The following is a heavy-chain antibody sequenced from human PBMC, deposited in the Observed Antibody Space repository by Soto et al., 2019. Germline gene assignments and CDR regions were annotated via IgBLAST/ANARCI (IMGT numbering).Heavy chain of an antibody. V-gene: IGHV3-13*01. D-gene: IGHD2-8*02. CDR2: IGNAGDT. CDR3: AREGTGSDASDI. J-gene: IGHJ3*02. CDR1: GFTFSSYD. Sequence: GGSLRLSCAASGFTFSSYDLHWVRQGSGKGLEWVSAIGNAGDTYYASSVKGRFTISRENAKNSLSLQMNSLRAGDTAVYYCAREGTGSDASDIWGQGTVVTVSS.